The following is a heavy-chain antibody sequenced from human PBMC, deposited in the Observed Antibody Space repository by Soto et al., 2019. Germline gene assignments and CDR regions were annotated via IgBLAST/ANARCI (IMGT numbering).Heavy chain of an antibody. CDR1: GGTFRSSA. CDR2: IIPIFCTA. D-gene: IGHD6-13*01. V-gene: IGHV1-69*13. Sequence: SGKVSCKASGGTFRSSAISWVRQAPGQGLEWMGGIIPIFCTANYAHKFQGRVTITADESKSAAYMELSSLRSENTAVYYCATQRQLVHDAFDIWGQATMVTVSS. CDR3: ATQRQLVHDAFDI. J-gene: IGHJ3*02.